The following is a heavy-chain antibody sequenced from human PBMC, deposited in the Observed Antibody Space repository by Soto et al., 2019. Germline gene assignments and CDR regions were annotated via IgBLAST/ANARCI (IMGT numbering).Heavy chain of an antibody. V-gene: IGHV5-51*01. J-gene: IGHJ4*02. CDR3: ARINGARFLEWLPSVDY. Sequence: GESLKISCKGSGYSFTSYWIGWVRQMPGKGLEWMGIIYPGDSDTRYSPSFQGQVTISADKSISTAYLQWSSLKASDTAMYYCARINGARFLEWLPSVDYWGQGTLVTVSS. CDR1: GYSFTSYW. D-gene: IGHD3-3*01. CDR2: IYPGDSDT.